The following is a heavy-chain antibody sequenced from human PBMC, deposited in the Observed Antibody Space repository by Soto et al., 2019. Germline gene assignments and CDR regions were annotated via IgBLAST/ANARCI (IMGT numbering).Heavy chain of an antibody. D-gene: IGHD6-13*01. Sequence: SETLSLTCTVSASSITDASYWGWLRQPPGKGLEWTARSHHGGGTYYHPSIKSRVTISGETSKSQLSLKLTSVAAADAAVYYCARVLSLGSTWYFDYWGQGTQVTVS. CDR2: SHHGGGT. V-gene: IGHV4-38-2*02. J-gene: IGHJ4*02. CDR1: ASSITDASY. CDR3: ARVLSLGSTWYFDY.